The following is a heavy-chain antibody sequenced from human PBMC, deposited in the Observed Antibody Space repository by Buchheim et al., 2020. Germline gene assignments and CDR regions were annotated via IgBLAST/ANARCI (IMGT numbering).Heavy chain of an antibody. CDR1: GFTFSSYA. CDR2: ISGSGGST. Sequence: EVQLLESGGGLVQPGGSLRLSCAASGFTFSSYAMSWVRQAPGKGLEWVSAISGSGGSTYYADSVKGRFTISRDNSKNTLYLQMNSLRAEDTAVYYCASEYYYDSSGYYYSFLATLALMDVWGQGTT. J-gene: IGHJ6*02. D-gene: IGHD3-22*01. CDR3: ASEYYYDSSGYYYSFLATLALMDV. V-gene: IGHV3-23*01.